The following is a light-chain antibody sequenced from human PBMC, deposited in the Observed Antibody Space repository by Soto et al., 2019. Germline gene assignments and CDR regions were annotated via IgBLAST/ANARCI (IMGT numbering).Light chain of an antibody. CDR2: YGS. V-gene: IGLV3-21*04. J-gene: IGLJ2*01. CDR1: NIGGKS. Sequence: SYELTQPPSVSMAPGKTARITCGGNNIGGKSVHWYQQKPGQAPLLVIYYGSARPSEIPERFSGSNSGNTATLTINRVEVGDEADYYCQVWDSSSDHVIFGGGTKLTVL. CDR3: QVWDSSSDHVI.